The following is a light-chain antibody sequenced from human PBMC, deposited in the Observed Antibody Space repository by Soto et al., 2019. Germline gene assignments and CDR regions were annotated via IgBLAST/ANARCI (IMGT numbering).Light chain of an antibody. CDR3: QKYNSLWT. J-gene: IGKJ1*01. V-gene: IGKV1-5*01. CDR1: QSISSW. Sequence: DIQMTQSPSTLSASVGDRVTITCRASQSISSWLAWYQQKPGKAPKLLIYDASSLESGVPSRFSGSGSGTEFTLPISSLQPDDFATYYCQKYNSLWTFGQGTKVEIK. CDR2: DAS.